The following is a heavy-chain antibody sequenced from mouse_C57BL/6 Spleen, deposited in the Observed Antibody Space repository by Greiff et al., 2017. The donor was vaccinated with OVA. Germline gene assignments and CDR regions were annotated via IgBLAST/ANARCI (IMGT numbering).Heavy chain of an antibody. Sequence: VQLKESGPELVKPGASVKISCKASGYSFTDYNMNWVKQSNGKSLEWIGVINPNYGTTSYNQKFKGKATLTVDQSSSTAYMQLNSLTSEDSAVYYCAKPFYYDYDEGWYFDVWCTGTTVTVSS. V-gene: IGHV1-39*01. CDR1: GYSFTDYN. CDR2: INPNYGTT. J-gene: IGHJ1*03. D-gene: IGHD2-4*01. CDR3: AKPFYYDYDEGWYFDV.